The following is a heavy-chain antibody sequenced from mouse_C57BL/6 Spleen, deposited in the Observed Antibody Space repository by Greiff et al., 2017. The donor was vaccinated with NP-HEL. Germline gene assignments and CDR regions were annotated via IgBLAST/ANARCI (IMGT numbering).Heavy chain of an antibody. CDR3: TRENYYGSSYGGYYYAMDY. J-gene: IGHJ4*01. D-gene: IGHD1-1*01. Sequence: LVESGAELVRPGASVTLSCKASGYTFTDYEMHWVKQTPVHGLEWIGAIDPETGGTAYNQKFKGKAILTADKSSSTAYMELRSLTSEDSAVYYCTRENYYGSSYGGYYYAMDYWGQGTSVTVSS. CDR1: GYTFTDYE. CDR2: IDPETGGT. V-gene: IGHV1-15*01.